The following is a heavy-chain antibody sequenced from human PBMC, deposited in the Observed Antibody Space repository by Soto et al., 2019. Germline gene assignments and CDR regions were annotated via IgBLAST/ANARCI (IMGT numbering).Heavy chain of an antibody. D-gene: IGHD2-2*01. V-gene: IGHV1-3*01. CDR3: ARAPMVVVVPAARGVWFDP. Sequence: ASVKVSCKASGYTFTSYAMHWVRQAPGQRLEWMGWINAGNGNTKYSQKFQGRVTITRDTSASTAYMELSSLRSEDTAVYYCARAPMVVVVPAARGVWFDPWGQGTLVTVS. CDR2: INAGNGNT. J-gene: IGHJ5*02. CDR1: GYTFTSYA.